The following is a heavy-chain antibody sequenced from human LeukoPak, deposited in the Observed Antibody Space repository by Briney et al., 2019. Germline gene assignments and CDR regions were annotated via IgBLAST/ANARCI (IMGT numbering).Heavy chain of an antibody. D-gene: IGHD3-16*01. CDR3: VKGGSDGALRSAFDI. CDR1: GFIFSSYA. CDR2: ISGSGGNT. V-gene: IGHV3-23*01. Sequence: GGSLRLSCAASGFIFSSYAMSWVRQTPGKGLEWVSVISGSGGNTYYADSVKGRFAISRDNSMNMLYLQMNSLRAEDTAVYYCVKGGSDGALRSAFDIWGQGTMVTVSS. J-gene: IGHJ3*02.